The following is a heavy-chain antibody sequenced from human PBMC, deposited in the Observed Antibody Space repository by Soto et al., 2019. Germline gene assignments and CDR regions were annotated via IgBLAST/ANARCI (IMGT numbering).Heavy chain of an antibody. J-gene: IGHJ4*02. D-gene: IGHD2-8*01. Sequence: GGSLRLSCPASGFTFRRYTMSWVRRAPRKGLEWVSAISGSGGSPSYADSVQGRFTISRDNPKKTLYLQMNSLRAEDTAVYYCAKARCTTSNCYVPDYWGQGTLVTVSS. CDR3: AKARCTTSNCYVPDY. V-gene: IGHV3-23*01. CDR1: GFTFRRYT. CDR2: ISGSGGSP.